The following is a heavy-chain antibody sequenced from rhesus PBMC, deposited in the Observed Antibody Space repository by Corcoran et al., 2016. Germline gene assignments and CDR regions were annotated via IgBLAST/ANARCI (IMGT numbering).Heavy chain of an antibody. CDR3: TRALGYFDY. V-gene: IGHV3S4*01. CDR2: ISNTGKTI. J-gene: IGHJ4*01. CDR1: GFNFSSYD. D-gene: IGHD3-34*01. Sequence: EVQLVESGGGLVQPGGSLRLSCAASGFNFSSYDMSGVRQALGKGLEWVLSISNTGKTIYYADSVKGRFTISRDNAKNSLSLQMNSLKTEDTAVYYCTRALGYFDYWGQGVLVTVSS.